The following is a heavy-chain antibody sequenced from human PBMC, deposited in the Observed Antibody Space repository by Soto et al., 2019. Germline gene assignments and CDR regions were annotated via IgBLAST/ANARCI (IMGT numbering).Heavy chain of an antibody. J-gene: IGHJ6*02. CDR2: IIPIFGTA. CDR1: GGTFSSYA. Sequence: QVQLVQSGAEVKKPGSSVKVSCKASGGTFSSYAISWVRQAPGQGLEWMGGIIPIFGTANYAQKFQGRVTITADKSTSTAYMGLSSLRSEDTAVYYCARSVVVVAATPYYYYGMDVWGQGTTVTVSS. V-gene: IGHV1-69*06. D-gene: IGHD2-15*01. CDR3: ARSVVVVAATPYYYYGMDV.